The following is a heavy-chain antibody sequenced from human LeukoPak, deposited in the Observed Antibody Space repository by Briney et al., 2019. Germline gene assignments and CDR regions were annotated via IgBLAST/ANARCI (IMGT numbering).Heavy chain of an antibody. J-gene: IGHJ4*02. Sequence: GGSLRLSCAASGFTFSSYGMHWVRQAPGKGLEWVAFIRYDGSNKYYADSVKGRFTISRDNSKNTLYLQMNSLRAEDTAVYYCAKFGNVGADGSDYWGQGTLVTVSS. V-gene: IGHV3-30*02. CDR1: GFTFSSYG. D-gene: IGHD1-26*01. CDR2: IRYDGSNK. CDR3: AKFGNVGADGSDY.